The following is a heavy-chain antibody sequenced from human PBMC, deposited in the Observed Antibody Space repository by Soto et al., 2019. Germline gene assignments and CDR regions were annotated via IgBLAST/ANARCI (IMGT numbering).Heavy chain of an antibody. D-gene: IGHD5-18*01. V-gene: IGHV1-2*04. Sequence: QVQLVQSGAEVKKPGASVKVSCKASGYTFTGYYMHWVRQAPGQGLEWMGWINPNSGGTNYAQKFQGWVTMTRDTSIRNGYMELSRLRSDDTAVYYCARGPPGRGYSYGYFGYWGQGTLVTVSS. CDR1: GYTFTGYY. J-gene: IGHJ4*02. CDR2: INPNSGGT. CDR3: ARGPPGRGYSYGYFGY.